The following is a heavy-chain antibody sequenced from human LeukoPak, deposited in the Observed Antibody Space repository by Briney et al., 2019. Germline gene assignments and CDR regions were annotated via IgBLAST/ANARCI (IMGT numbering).Heavy chain of an antibody. J-gene: IGHJ4*02. V-gene: IGHV3-7*03. Sequence: GGSLRLSCAASGFTFSTYWMSWVRQAPGKGLEWVANIKQDGSEKYYVDSVKGRFTISRDNAKNSLYLQMNSLRAEDTAVYYCASRGHYYDSSGSWKVDYWGQGTLVTVSS. CDR3: ASRGHYYDSSGSWKVDY. CDR1: GFTFSTYW. CDR2: IKQDGSEK. D-gene: IGHD3-22*01.